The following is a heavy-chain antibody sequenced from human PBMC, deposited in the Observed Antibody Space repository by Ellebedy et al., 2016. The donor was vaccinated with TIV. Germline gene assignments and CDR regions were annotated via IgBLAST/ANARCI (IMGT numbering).Heavy chain of an antibody. D-gene: IGHD1-26*01. CDR3: VKSEVGAQPDAFDV. CDR1: GFTFSSYG. V-gene: IGHV3-23*01. J-gene: IGHJ3*01. CDR2: ITESGGSA. Sequence: GESLKISCTASGFTFSSYGMGWVRQAPGMGLEWVSAITESGGSAFYADSVKGRFTTSRDNSKNTLYLQINSLRAEDTAIYYCVKSEVGAQPDAFDVWGQGTMVTVSS.